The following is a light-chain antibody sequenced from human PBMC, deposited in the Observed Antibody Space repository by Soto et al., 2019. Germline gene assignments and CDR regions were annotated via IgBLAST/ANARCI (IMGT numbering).Light chain of an antibody. CDR1: NSDIGAYDY. CDR3: GSYASATLI. V-gene: IGLV2-14*01. J-gene: IGLJ2*01. Sequence: QSALTQPASVSGSPGQSITISCTGSNSDIGAYDYVSWYQQHPGKPPTLLIYEVTFRPSGVPNRFSGSKSGNMATLTISGLLTEDEADYYCGSYASATLIFGGGTQLTVL. CDR2: EVT.